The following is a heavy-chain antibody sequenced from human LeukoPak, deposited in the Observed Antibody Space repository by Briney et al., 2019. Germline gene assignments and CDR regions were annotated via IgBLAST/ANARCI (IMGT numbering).Heavy chain of an antibody. J-gene: IGHJ4*02. D-gene: IGHD5-18*01. CDR1: GASISSGSNY. V-gene: IGHV4-39*07. CDR2: IYSSGST. CDR3: ARIPMVTILFIDY. Sequence: SETLSLTCSVSGASISSGSNYWGWIRQPPGETLEWIGSIYSSGSTYYNPSLKSRVIIIIDTPKNHFSLTLSSVTAADTAVYYCARIPMVTILFIDYWGQGPLVTVSS.